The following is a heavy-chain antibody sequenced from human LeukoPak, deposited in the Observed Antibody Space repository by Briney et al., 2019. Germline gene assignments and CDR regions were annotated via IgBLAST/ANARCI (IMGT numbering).Heavy chain of an antibody. D-gene: IGHD2-15*01. CDR3: ARHCSGGSCYSYYFDY. J-gene: IGHJ4*02. CDR2: INTNTGNP. Sequence: GASVKVSCKASGYTLTSYAMNWVRQAPGQGLEWMGWINTNTGNPTYAQGLTGRFVFSLDTSVSTAYLQISSLKAEDTAVYYCARHCSGGSCYSYYFDYWGQGTLVTVSS. CDR1: GYTLTSYA. V-gene: IGHV7-4-1*02.